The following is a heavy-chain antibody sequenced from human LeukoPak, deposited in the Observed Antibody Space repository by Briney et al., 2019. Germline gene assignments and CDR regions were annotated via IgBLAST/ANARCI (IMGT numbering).Heavy chain of an antibody. D-gene: IGHD6-13*01. CDR3: ARHSDGSSWPLGMDV. CDR2: IYPGDSDT. J-gene: IGHJ6*02. V-gene: IGHV5-51*01. Sequence: GESLKISCKGSGYSFTSYWIAWVRQMPGKGLEWMGIIYPGDSDTRYSPSFQGQVTISADKSISTAYLQWSSLKASDTAMYYCARHSDGSSWPLGMDVWGQGTTVTVSS. CDR1: GYSFTSYW.